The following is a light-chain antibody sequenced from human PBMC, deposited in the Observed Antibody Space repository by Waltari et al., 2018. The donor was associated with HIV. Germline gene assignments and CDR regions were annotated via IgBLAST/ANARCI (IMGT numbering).Light chain of an antibody. CDR1: VTDLHVSNS. CDR2: EVN. CDR3: SSYTCSDSLV. V-gene: IGLV2-14*01. Sequence: HSPITQPASLPASPAQSLTLSCTATVTDLHVSNSISWYRQPPGLAPPLVLYEVNSRPSRISLRYSGSTSGDAASLTICGRGAEAEVHYYCSSYTCSDSLVFDGGTKVTV. J-gene: IGLJ3*02.